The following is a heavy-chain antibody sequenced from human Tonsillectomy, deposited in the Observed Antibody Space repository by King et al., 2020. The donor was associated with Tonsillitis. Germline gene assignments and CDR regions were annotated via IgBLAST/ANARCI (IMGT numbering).Heavy chain of an antibody. CDR3: AKDRYIVVVPAAIPGYFDL. CDR2: IYSGGSST. CDR1: GFTFSSYA. D-gene: IGHD2-2*01. J-gene: IGHJ2*01. Sequence: VQLVESGGGLVQPGGSLRLSCAASGFTFSSYAMSWVRQAPWKGLEWVSVIYSGGSSTYCADSVKGRFTISRDNSKNTLYLQMNSLRAEDTAVYYCAKDRYIVVVPAAIPGYFDLWGRGTLVTVSS. V-gene: IGHV3-23*03.